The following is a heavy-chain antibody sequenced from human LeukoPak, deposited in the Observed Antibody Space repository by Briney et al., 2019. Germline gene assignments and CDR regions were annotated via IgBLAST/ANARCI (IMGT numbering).Heavy chain of an antibody. J-gene: IGHJ4*02. CDR1: GGSFSGYY. D-gene: IGHD6-13*01. CDR2: INHIGST. CDR3: AREYSSSWYLDY. V-gene: IGHV4-34*01. Sequence: PSETLSLTCAVYGGSFSGYYWSWIRQPPGKGLEWIGEINHIGSTNYNPSLKSRVTISVDTSKNQFSLKLSSVTAADTAVYYCAREYSSSWYLDYWGQGTLVTVSS.